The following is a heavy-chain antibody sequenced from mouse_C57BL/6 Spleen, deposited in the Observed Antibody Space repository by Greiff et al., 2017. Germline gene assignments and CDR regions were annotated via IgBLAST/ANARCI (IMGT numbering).Heavy chain of an antibody. V-gene: IGHV1-82*01. Sequence: QVQLQQSGPELVKPGASVKISCKASGYAFSSSWMNWVKQRPGKGLEWIGRIYPGDGDTNYNGKFKGKATLTADKSSSTAYMQLSSLTSEDSAVYFCAHITTVVENYWGQGTTLTVSS. CDR2: IYPGDGDT. CDR1: GYAFSSSW. J-gene: IGHJ2*01. D-gene: IGHD1-1*01. CDR3: AHITTVVENY.